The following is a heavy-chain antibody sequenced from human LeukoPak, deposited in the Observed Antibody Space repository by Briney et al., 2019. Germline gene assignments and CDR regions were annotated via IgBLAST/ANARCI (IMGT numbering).Heavy chain of an antibody. D-gene: IGHD1-26*01. CDR2: ISYDGSNK. Sequence: PGGSLRLSCAASGFTFSRYAMHWVRQAPGKGLEWVAVISYDGSNKYYADSVKGRFTISRDNSKNTLYLQMNSLRAEDTAVYYCAAQAVIVGATTGWGQGTLVTVSS. V-gene: IGHV3-30*14. CDR3: AAQAVIVGATTG. J-gene: IGHJ4*02. CDR1: GFTFSRYA.